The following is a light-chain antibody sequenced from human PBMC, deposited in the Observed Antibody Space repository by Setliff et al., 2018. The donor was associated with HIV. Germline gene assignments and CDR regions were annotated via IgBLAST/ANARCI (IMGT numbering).Light chain of an antibody. J-gene: IGLJ1*01. CDR2: NDS. V-gene: IGLV3-21*04. Sequence: SYELTQPSSVSVAPGKTASITCGGNNIGSKSVHWYQQKPGQAPVLVIYNDSDRPSGIPERLSGSNSGTTATLTISRVEAGDEADYYCQVWDSSSDHYVFGTGTKVT. CDR1: NIGSKS. CDR3: QVWDSSSDHYV.